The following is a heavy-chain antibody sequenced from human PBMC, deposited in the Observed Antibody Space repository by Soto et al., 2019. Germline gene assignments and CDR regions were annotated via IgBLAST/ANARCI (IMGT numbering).Heavy chain of an antibody. J-gene: IGHJ6*02. CDR2: ITNSGTTM. Sequence: QVQLVESGGGLVQPGGSLRLSCAASGFTFSDHYMNWIRQSPGKGLEWVSYITNSGTTMYYSDSVKGRFTISRDNAKNSLYLHMNNLRAEDTALYYCARGRLFYYYAMDVWGQGTTVTVSS. V-gene: IGHV3-11*01. CDR1: GFTFSDHY. CDR3: ARGRLFYYYAMDV.